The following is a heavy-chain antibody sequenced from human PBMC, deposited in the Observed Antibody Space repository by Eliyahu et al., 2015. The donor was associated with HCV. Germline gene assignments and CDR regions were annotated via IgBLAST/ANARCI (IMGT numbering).Heavy chain of an antibody. CDR1: GDPITSTSYW. V-gene: IGHV4-39*01. J-gene: IGHJ2*01. CDR3: ARLGGAVAVQYWNFGL. CDR2: IFXDGAT. D-gene: IGHD6-19*01. Sequence: QQQLQESGPGVVKPSETLSLTCTLSGDPITSTSYWXAWIRQPPGXGLEWIXSIFXDGATNYNXALQSRVXISIDXPKNQFSLRVSSLTAADTALYYCARLGGAVAVQYWNFGLWGRGALASVSS.